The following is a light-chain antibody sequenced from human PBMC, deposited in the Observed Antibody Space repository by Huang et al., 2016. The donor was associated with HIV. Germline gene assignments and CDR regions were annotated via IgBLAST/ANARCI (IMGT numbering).Light chain of an antibody. CDR1: QSVLDSSNKKNY. V-gene: IGKV4-1*01. CDR2: WAS. Sequence: DIVMTQSPDSLPVSLGERATINCKSSQSVLDSSNKKNYLAWYQQKPGQPPKLLLYWASVRESGVPDRFRGGGSGTEFTLTINNLQAEDVAVYYCQRYYSTPAFGQGTNVDI. J-gene: IGKJ1*01. CDR3: QRYYSTPA.